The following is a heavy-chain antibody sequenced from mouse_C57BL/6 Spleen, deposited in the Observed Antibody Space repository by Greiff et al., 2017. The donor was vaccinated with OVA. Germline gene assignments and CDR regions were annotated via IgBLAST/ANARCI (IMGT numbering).Heavy chain of an antibody. Sequence: ESGPGLVKPSQSLSLTCSVTGYSITSGYYWNWILQFPGNKLEWMGYISYDGSNNYNPSLKNRISITRDTSKNQFFLKLNSVTTEDTATYYCARDRIYYGNPGGFAYWGQGTLVTVSA. CDR2: ISYDGSN. D-gene: IGHD2-1*01. V-gene: IGHV3-6*01. J-gene: IGHJ3*01. CDR3: ARDRIYYGNPGGFAY. CDR1: GYSITSGYY.